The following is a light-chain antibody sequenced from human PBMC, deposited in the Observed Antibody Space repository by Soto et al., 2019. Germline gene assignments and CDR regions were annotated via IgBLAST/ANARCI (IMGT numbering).Light chain of an antibody. CDR2: GAS. CDR3: QQYGDSPWT. V-gene: IGKV3-20*01. CDR1: QIVSSSF. J-gene: IGKJ1*01. Sequence: ESVFTQVPSAPCLSPVESATLSCSASQIVSSSFLAWYQQRPGQAPSLLIYGASSRATGIPARFSGSGSGTDFTLTISRLESEDFAVYYCQQYGDSPWTFGRGTKVDIK.